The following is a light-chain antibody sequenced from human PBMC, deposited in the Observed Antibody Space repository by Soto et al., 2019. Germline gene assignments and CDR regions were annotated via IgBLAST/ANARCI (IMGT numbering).Light chain of an antibody. V-gene: IGKV2-30*01. Sequence: DVVMTQSPLSLPVTLGQPASISCRSSQSLAYSDGNTYLNWFQQRPGQSPRRLIYKVSNRDSAVPDGLSGSGSGTDLTLKISRVKAEYVGACYFMHGTPWLPYTCGRGTELEFK. CDR3: MHGTPWLPYT. J-gene: IGKJ2*01. CDR1: QSLAYSDGNTY. CDR2: KVS.